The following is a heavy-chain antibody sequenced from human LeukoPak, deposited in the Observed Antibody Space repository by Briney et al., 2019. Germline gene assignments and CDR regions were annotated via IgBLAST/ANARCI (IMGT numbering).Heavy chain of an antibody. D-gene: IGHD2-15*01. CDR1: GFTFISYS. CDR3: AKHGLPLVVISAPLDY. V-gene: IGHV3-30*02. Sequence: GGSLRLSCAASGFTFISYSIHWVRQAPGKGLEWVAFIRYDGSNEYYADSVKGRFTISRDNSKNTVYLQMNSLRAEDTAVYYCAKHGLPLVVISAPLDYWGQGTLVTVAS. CDR2: IRYDGSNE. J-gene: IGHJ4*02.